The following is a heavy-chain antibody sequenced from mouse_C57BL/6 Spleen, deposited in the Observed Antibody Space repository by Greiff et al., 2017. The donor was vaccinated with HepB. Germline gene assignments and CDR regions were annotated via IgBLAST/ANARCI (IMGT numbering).Heavy chain of an antibody. CDR1: GYTFTSYG. CDR2: IYPRSGNT. Sequence: VQVVESGAELARPGASVKLSCKASGYTFTSYGISWVKQRTGQGLEWIGEIYPRSGNTYYNEKFKGKATLTADKSSSTAYMELRSLTSEDSAVYFCARRDEDYAMDYWGQGTSVTVSS. V-gene: IGHV1-81*01. CDR3: ARRDEDYAMDY. J-gene: IGHJ4*01.